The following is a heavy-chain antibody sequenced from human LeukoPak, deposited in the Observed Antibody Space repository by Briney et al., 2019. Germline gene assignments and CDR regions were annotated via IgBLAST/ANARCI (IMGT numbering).Heavy chain of an antibody. D-gene: IGHD2-2*01. CDR1: GDSIRSYY. CDR3: ARGLNCSSTSCKNWFDP. Sequence: SETLSLTCIVSGDSIRSYYWNWIRQAPGKALEWIGHIHNNGDIAYNFSLKSRVTISMDTPKNQFSLKLSSVTAADTAVYYCARGLNCSSTSCKNWFDPWGQGTLVTVSS. CDR2: IHNNGDI. V-gene: IGHV4-59*01. J-gene: IGHJ5*02.